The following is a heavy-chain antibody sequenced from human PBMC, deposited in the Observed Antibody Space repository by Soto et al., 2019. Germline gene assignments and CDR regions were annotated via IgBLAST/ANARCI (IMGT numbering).Heavy chain of an antibody. CDR3: ARGRLARNQRGYCSSTSCPRLFDP. V-gene: IGHV4-61*01. CDR2: IYYSGST. CDR1: GGSVSSGSYY. D-gene: IGHD2-2*01. Sequence: SETLSLTCTVSGGSVSSGSYYWSWIRQPPGKGLEWIGYIYYSGSTNYNPSLKSRVTISVDTSKNQFSLKLSSVTAADTAVYYCARGRLARNQRGYCSSTSCPRLFDPWGQGTLVTVSS. J-gene: IGHJ5*02.